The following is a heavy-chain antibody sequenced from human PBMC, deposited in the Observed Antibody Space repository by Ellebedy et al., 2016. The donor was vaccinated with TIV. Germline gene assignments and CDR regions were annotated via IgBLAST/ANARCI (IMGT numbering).Heavy chain of an antibody. J-gene: IGHJ6*02. CDR1: GYTFTSYY. CDR2: INPSGGST. D-gene: IGHD4-17*01. V-gene: IGHV1-46*01. CDR3: ARVFDGAHYGDYVNNYYGMDV. Sequence: AASVKVSCKASGYTFTSYYMHWVRQAPGQGLEWMGIINPSGGSTSYAQKFQGRVTMTRDTSTSTVYMELSSLRSEDTAVYYCARVFDGAHYGDYVNNYYGMDVWGQGTTVTVSS.